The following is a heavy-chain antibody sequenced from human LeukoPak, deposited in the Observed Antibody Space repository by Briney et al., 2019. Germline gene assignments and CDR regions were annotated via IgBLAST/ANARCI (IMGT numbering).Heavy chain of an antibody. CDR3: ARGAYSSSWYFDY. CDR1: GFTFSSHW. CDR2: INSDGSSI. J-gene: IGHJ4*02. D-gene: IGHD6-13*01. V-gene: IGHV3-74*01. Sequence: PGGSLRLSCAASGFTFSSHWMHWVRQAPGKGLVWVSRINSDGSSISYADSVKGRFTISRDNSKNTLYLQMNSLRAEDTAVYYCARGAYSSSWYFDYWGQGTLVTVSS.